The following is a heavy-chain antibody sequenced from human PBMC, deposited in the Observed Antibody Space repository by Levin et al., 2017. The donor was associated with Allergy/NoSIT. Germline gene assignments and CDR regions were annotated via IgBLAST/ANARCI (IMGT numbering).Heavy chain of an antibody. CDR3: ARGRVPNDY. CDR2: IIRGNSYT. V-gene: IGHV3-11*05. CDR1: GFIVSDSY. Sequence: GGSLRLSCAASGFIVSDSYMSWIRQAPGKGLEWVSYIIRGNSYTNYPDSVKGRFTISRDNAKNSLYLQMNSLRAEDTAIYYCARGRVPNDYWGQGTLVTVSS. J-gene: IGHJ4*02. D-gene: IGHD3-10*01.